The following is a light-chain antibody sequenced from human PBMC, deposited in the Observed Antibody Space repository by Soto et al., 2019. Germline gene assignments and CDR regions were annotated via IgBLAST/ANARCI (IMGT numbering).Light chain of an antibody. Sequence: EIVFTQSPATLALSPGERATLSCRASHSVGSYLALYQQKPGQAPRLLIYDASNRATGIPARFSGSGSGTDFTLTISSLQSEDFAVYYCQQYNNWPWTFGQGTKVDI. CDR2: DAS. V-gene: IGKV3-11*01. CDR1: HSVGSY. CDR3: QQYNNWPWT. J-gene: IGKJ1*01.